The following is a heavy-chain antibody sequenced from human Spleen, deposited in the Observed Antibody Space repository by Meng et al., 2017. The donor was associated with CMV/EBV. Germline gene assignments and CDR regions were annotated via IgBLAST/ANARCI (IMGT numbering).Heavy chain of an antibody. Sequence: GGSLRLSCAASGFTFSSYSMNWVRQAPGKGLEWVSSISSSSSYIYYADSVKGRFTISRDNAKNSLYLQMNSLRAEDTAVYYCARGEWFGELLEFDPWGQGTLVTVSS. D-gene: IGHD3-10*01. CDR3: ARGEWFGELLEFDP. CDR2: ISSSSSYI. CDR1: GFTFSSYS. J-gene: IGHJ5*02. V-gene: IGHV3-21*01.